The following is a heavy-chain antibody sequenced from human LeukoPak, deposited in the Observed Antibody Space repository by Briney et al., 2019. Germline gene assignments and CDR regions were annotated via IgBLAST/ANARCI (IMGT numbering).Heavy chain of an antibody. CDR2: ISGSGGST. Sequence: GGSLRLSCAASGFTFSSYAMSWVRQAPGKGLEWVSAISGSGGSTYYADSVKGRFTISRDNSKNTLYLQMNSLRAEDTAVYYCARDSRGITIFGVEDAFDIWGQGTMVTVSS. CDR3: ARDSRGITIFGVEDAFDI. V-gene: IGHV3-23*01. J-gene: IGHJ3*02. D-gene: IGHD3-3*01. CDR1: GFTFSSYA.